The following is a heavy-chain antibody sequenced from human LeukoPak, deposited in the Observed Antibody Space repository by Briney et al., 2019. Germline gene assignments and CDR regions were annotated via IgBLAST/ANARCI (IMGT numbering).Heavy chain of an antibody. CDR2: ISYDGSNK. Sequence: GGSLRLSCAASGFTFSSYAMHWVRQAPGKGLEWVAVISYDGSNKYYADSVKGRFTISRDNSKNTLYLQMNSLRAEDTAVYYRARAPAGMYSSGWYSQNLDYWGQGTLVTVSS. J-gene: IGHJ4*02. CDR1: GFTFSSYA. V-gene: IGHV3-30*04. CDR3: ARAPAGMYSSGWYSQNLDY. D-gene: IGHD6-19*01.